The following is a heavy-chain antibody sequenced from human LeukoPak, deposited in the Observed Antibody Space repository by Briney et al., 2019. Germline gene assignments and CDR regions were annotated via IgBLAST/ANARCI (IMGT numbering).Heavy chain of an antibody. CDR1: GFTFSSYG. D-gene: IGHD3-10*01. CDR3: ARDDYGSGTGRWVY. CDR2: ISHDGSNK. J-gene: IGHJ4*02. Sequence: GGPLRLSCAASGFTFSSYGMHWVRQAPGKGLEWVAVISHDGSNKSFADSVKGRFTISRDSSKNTLYLQMNSLRAEDTAVYYCARDDYGSGTGRWVYWGQGTLVTVSP. V-gene: IGHV3-30*03.